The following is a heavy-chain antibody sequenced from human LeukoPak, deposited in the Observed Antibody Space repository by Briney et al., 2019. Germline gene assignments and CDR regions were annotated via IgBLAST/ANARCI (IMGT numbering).Heavy chain of an antibody. CDR1: GYTFTSYG. J-gene: IGHJ4*02. D-gene: IGHD1-26*01. Sequence: ASVKVSCKASGYTFTSYGISWVRQAPGQGLEWMGWISAYNGNTNYAQKFQGRVTMTRNTSISTAYMELSSLRSEDTAVYYCARGGPVWGGATKNDYWGQGTLVTVSS. V-gene: IGHV1-18*01. CDR2: ISAYNGNT. CDR3: ARGGPVWGGATKNDY.